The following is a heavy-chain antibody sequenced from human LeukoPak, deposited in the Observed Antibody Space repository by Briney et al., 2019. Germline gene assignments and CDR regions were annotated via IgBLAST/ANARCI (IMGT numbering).Heavy chain of an antibody. CDR3: ARWYYYETSGLYYGSFDN. V-gene: IGHV3-48*01. Sequence: GGSLRLSCAASGFTFSSYSMNWVRQAPGKGLEWVSYISSSSSTIYYADSVKGRFTISRDNARNTLYLQVNSLRAEDTAVYYCARWYYYETSGLYYGSFDNWGQGTLVTVSS. D-gene: IGHD3-22*01. J-gene: IGHJ5*02. CDR2: ISSSSSTI. CDR1: GFTFSSYS.